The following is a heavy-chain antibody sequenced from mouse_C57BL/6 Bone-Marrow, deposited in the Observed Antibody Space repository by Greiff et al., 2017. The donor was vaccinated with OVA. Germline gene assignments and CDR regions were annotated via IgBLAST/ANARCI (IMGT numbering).Heavy chain of an antibody. J-gene: IGHJ2*01. Sequence: VKLVESGAELVKPGASVKISCKASGYSFSNYWMNWVKQRPGKGLEWIGQIYPEDGDINYNVKFKGKATLTADKSSSTAYMQFSSLTSEDSAVYFCERGAYWGRGPTLTVSS. V-gene: IGHV1-80*01. CDR3: ERGAY. CDR2: IYPEDGDI. CDR1: GYSFSNYW.